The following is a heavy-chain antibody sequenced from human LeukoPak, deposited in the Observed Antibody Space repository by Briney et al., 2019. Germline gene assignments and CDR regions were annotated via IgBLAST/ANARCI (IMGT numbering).Heavy chain of an antibody. CDR1: GCTFRRCC. Sequence: PGGSLRLFCAAPGCTFRRCCMHRVRPAPAQASEWDSYISSSSSSICYADSVKGRFTISRDNAKNSLYLQMNSLRDEDTAVYYCARSLLWFGELPSLIDYWGQGTLVTVSA. D-gene: IGHD3-10*01. J-gene: IGHJ4*02. CDR2: ISSSSSSI. V-gene: IGHV3-48*02. CDR3: ARSLLWFGELPSLIDY.